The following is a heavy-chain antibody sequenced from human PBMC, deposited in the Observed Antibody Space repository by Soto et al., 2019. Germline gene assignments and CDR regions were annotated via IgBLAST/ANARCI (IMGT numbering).Heavy chain of an antibody. D-gene: IGHD6-13*01. CDR3: ARGSSSWYIDY. J-gene: IGHJ4*02. Sequence: GGSLRLSCAVSGFTFSSYWMHWVRQAPGTGLVCVSRINSDGSSTNYADSVKGRFTISRDNAKSTLYLQMNSLRAEDTAVYYCARGSSSWYIDYWGQGTLVTVSS. CDR2: INSDGSST. V-gene: IGHV3-74*01. CDR1: GFTFSSYW.